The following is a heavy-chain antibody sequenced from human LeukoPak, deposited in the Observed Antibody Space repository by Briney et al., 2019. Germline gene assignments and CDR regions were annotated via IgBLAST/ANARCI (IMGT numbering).Heavy chain of an antibody. Sequence: GGSLRLSCAASGLTFTTYWMSWVRQAPGKGLEWVATIKPDGSEKYYVDSVKGRFTVFRDNAKNSLYLQMNSLRADDTAVYYCARGGWAPDYWGQGTLVTVSS. V-gene: IGHV3-7*01. CDR1: GLTFTTYW. J-gene: IGHJ4*02. CDR3: ARGGWAPDY. CDR2: IKPDGSEK. D-gene: IGHD5-12*01.